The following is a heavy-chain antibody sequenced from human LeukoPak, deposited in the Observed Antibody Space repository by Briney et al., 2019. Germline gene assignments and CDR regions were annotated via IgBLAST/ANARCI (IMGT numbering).Heavy chain of an antibody. CDR1: GGSISSYY. CDR2: IYYSGST. V-gene: IGHV4-59*08. Sequence: PSETLSLTCTVSGGSISSYYWSWIRQPPGKGLEWIGYIYYSGSTNYNPSLKSRVTISVDTSKNQFSLKLSSVTAADTAVYYCASHVEMATIFDYWGQGTLVTVSS. CDR3: ASHVEMATIFDY. D-gene: IGHD5-24*01. J-gene: IGHJ4*02.